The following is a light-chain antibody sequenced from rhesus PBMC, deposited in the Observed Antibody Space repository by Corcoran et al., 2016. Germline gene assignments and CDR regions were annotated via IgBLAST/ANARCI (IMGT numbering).Light chain of an antibody. Sequence: DIQMSQSPSSLSASVGDKVTITCRASQGISNALAWYQQKPGKAPKLLSYAASSLESGVPSRFSGSRSGTDFTLTISSLPPEDFATYYCQQGYSTPWTFGQGTKVEIK. V-gene: IGKV1-33*02. CDR2: AAS. CDR3: QQGYSTPWT. CDR1: QGISNA. J-gene: IGKJ1*01.